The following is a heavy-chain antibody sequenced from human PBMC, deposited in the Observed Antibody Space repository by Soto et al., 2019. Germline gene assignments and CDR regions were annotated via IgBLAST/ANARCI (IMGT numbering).Heavy chain of an antibody. V-gene: IGHV4-34*01. D-gene: IGHD3-9*01. CDR3: ARGRFIRYFDWRKKDYAFDI. CDR2: INHSGST. Sequence: SETLSLTCAVCGGCFSGYYWSWIRQAPGKGLEWIGGINHSGSTNYNPSLKSRVTISVDTSKNQSSLKLSSVTAAATAVYYCARGRFIRYFDWRKKDYAFDIWGQGTMVTVSS. J-gene: IGHJ3*02. CDR1: GGCFSGYY.